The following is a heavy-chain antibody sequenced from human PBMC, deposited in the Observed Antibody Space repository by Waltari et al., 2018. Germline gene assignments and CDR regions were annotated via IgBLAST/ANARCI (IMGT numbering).Heavy chain of an antibody. CDR3: AREMTTVTIAY. CDR1: GFTFSSYW. D-gene: IGHD4-17*01. Sequence: EVQLVESGGGLVQPGGSLRLSCAASGFTFSSYWMSWVRQAPGKGLEWVANIKKDGSEKYYVDSVKGRFTNSRDNAKNSLYLQMNSLRAEDTAVYYCAREMTTVTIAYWGQGTLVTVSS. CDR2: IKKDGSEK. V-gene: IGHV3-7*01. J-gene: IGHJ4*02.